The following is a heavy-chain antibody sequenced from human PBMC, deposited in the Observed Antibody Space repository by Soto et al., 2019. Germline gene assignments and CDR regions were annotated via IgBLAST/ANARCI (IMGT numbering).Heavy chain of an antibody. CDR3: ARAYCTNGVCYPRGDYYYYMDV. D-gene: IGHD2-8*01. CDR2: IWYDGSNK. J-gene: IGHJ6*03. Sequence: QVQLVESGGGVVQPGRSLRLSCAASGFTFSSYGMHWVRQAPGKGLEWVAVIWYDGSNKYYADSVKGRFTISRDNSKNTLYLQMNSLRAEDTAVYYCARAYCTNGVCYPRGDYYYYMDVWGKGTTVTVSS. V-gene: IGHV3-33*01. CDR1: GFTFSSYG.